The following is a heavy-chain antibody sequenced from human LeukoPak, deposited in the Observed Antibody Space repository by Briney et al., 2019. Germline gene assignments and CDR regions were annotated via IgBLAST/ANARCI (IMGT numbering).Heavy chain of an antibody. D-gene: IGHD4-17*01. J-gene: IGHJ6*03. V-gene: IGHV1-46*01. CDR1: GYTFTSYY. CDR2: NNPSGGST. Sequence: ASVKVSCKASGYTFTSYYMHWVRQAPGQGLEWMGINNPSGGSTSYAQKFQGRVTMTRDMSTSTVYMELSSLRSEDTAVYYCARTKRRVGYGDYEVESRSFAYYYYYYMDVWGKGTTVTISS. CDR3: ARTKRRVGYGDYEVESRSFAYYYYYYMDV.